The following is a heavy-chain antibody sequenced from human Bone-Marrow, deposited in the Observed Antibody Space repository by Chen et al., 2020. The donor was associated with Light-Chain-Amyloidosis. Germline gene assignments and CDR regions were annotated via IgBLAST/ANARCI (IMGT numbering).Heavy chain of an antibody. J-gene: IGHJ4*02. Sequence: VQLLESGGGLVQPGGSLRLSCAASGFTFRTSRVHWVRQAPGKGLVWVSRINPDGTRVDYANSVGGRFTISRDDAKSTVYLQMNSLRAEDTAVYYCSREFTGYDDYWGQGTLVTVSS. CDR3: SREFTGYDDY. D-gene: IGHD5-12*01. CDR2: INPDGTRV. CDR1: GFTFRTSR. V-gene: IGHV3-74*01.